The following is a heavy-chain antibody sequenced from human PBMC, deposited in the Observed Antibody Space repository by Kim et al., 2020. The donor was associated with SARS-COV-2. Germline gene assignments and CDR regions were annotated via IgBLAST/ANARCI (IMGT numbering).Heavy chain of an antibody. CDR2: INHSRDT. D-gene: IGHD1-26*01. Sequence: AETLSLTCVVSGGTFNDYYWHWIRQPPGKGLEWIGEINHSRDTNYNPAPRKRVTLTVGTSKNHFSFNLDYVTAAEATVFYCARLMSYSRRYWWFDPWGQG. CDR3: ARLMSYSRRYWWFDP. V-gene: IGHV4-34*01. CDR1: GGTFNDYY. J-gene: IGHJ5*02.